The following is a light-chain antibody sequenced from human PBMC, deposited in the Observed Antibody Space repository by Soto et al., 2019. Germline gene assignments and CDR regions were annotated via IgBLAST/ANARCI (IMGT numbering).Light chain of an antibody. CDR3: QQYNSLYT. CDR2: AAS. CDR1: QSVSSN. V-gene: IGKV3-15*01. Sequence: EIVLTQSPATLSVSPGERATLSCRASQSVSSNLAWYQHKPGQAPRLLIYAASTRATGIPARFSGSGSGTDFTLTISSLQSEDFATYYCQQYNSLYTFGQGTKLDIK. J-gene: IGKJ2*01.